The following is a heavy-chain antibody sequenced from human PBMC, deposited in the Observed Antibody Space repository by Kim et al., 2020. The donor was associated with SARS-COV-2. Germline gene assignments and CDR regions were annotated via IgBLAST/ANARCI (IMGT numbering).Heavy chain of an antibody. V-gene: IGHV4-39*01. Sequence: SETLSLTCTVSGGSITSGSYYWAWIRQPPGTGLEWIAHIDYSGRAYYMPSLRSRVTIFVDSTKNQFSLRVTSVTAADPAVYCSVRRAPCGPATAVFASWG. CDR1: GGSITSGSYY. J-gene: IGHJ5*01. D-gene: IGHD2-2*01. CDR3: VRRAPCGPATAVFAS. CDR2: IDYSGRA.